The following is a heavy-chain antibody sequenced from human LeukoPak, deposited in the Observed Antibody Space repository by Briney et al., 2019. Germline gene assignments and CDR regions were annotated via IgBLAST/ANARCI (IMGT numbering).Heavy chain of an antibody. CDR3: AKDRDGADNIIL. Sequence: ASVEVSCKVVEYSFTGYHIHWVRQAPGQGPEWMGRLNPNTGHAVYAFKFQGRVTITREVASSTAYMEVTRLTSDDTARYYCAKDRDGADNIILWGQGTLVTVSA. D-gene: IGHD5-24*01. V-gene: IGHV1-2*06. J-gene: IGHJ4*02. CDR1: EYSFTGYH. CDR2: LNPNTGHA.